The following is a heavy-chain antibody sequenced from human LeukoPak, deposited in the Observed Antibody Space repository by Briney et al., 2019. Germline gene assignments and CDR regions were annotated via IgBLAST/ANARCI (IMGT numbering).Heavy chain of an antibody. J-gene: IGHJ4*02. V-gene: IGHV3-7*01. CDR3: AREESTVTDQFDY. CDR2: IKQDGSEK. D-gene: IGHD4-11*01. Sequence: QTGGSLRLSCAASGFTFSSYWMSWVRQAPGKGLEWVANIKQDGSEKYYVDSVKSRFTISRDSAKNSLYLQMHSLRAEDTAVYYCAREESTVTDQFDYWGQGTLVTVSS. CDR1: GFTFSSYW.